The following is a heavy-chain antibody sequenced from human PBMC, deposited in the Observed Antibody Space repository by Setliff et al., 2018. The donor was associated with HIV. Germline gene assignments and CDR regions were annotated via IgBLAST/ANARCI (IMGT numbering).Heavy chain of an antibody. V-gene: IGHV4-34*01. CDR3: ARHLSRQSGGFWFLDL. D-gene: IGHD2-15*01. J-gene: IGHJ2*01. CDR2: INHSGST. CDR1: GGSFSGYY. Sequence: PSETLSLTCAVYGGSFSGYYWSWIRQPPGKGLEWIGEINHSGSTNYNPSLKSRVSMSLDTSKNQFSLRLSSVTAADTAVYYCARHLSRQSGGFWFLDLWGRGTLVTVSS.